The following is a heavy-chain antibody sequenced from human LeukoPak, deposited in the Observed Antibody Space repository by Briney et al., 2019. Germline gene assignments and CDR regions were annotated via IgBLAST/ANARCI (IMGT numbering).Heavy chain of an antibody. Sequence: KPSETLSLTCGVSGGSITSTNYWTGVRPPPGEGVEWIGEVNHQGSTNYNPSLMGRVAISVDTSENHTSLQLASVTAADTAVHYCAREGGPYRPLDYSGQGALVTVSS. CDR2: VNHQGST. CDR1: GGSITSTNY. J-gene: IGHJ4*02. CDR3: AREGGPYRPLDY. V-gene: IGHV4-4*02.